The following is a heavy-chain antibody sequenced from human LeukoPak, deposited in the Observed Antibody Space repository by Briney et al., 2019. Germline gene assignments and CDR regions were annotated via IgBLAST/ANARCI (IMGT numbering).Heavy chain of an antibody. V-gene: IGHV4-61*02. D-gene: IGHD3-16*02. CDR1: GGSISSGSYY. Sequence: PSETLSLTCTVSGGSISSGSYYWSWIRQPAGKGLEWIGRIYTSGSTNYNPSLKSRVTISVDTSKNQFSLKLSSVTAADTAVYYCARDYLWGSYRYFDYWGQGTLVTVSS. J-gene: IGHJ4*02. CDR2: IYTSGST. CDR3: ARDYLWGSYRYFDY.